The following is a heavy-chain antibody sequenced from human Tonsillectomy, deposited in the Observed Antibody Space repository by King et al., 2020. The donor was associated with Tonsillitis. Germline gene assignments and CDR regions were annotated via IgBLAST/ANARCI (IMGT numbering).Heavy chain of an antibody. Sequence: VQLVESGGDLVQPGGSLRLSCSASGFTFSSYAMHWVRQAPGMGLEFISSISSNGVSANYADSVKGRFTISRDNSKNTLYLQMSSLRTEDTAVFYCVKKGSASGQPYYFDYWGQGTLVTVSS. CDR2: ISSNGVSA. CDR3: VKKGSASGQPYYFDY. V-gene: IGHV3-64D*06. CDR1: GFTFSSYA. J-gene: IGHJ4*02.